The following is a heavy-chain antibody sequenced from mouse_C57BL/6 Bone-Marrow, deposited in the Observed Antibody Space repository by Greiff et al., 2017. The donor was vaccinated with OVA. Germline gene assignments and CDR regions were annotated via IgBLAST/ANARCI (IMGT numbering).Heavy chain of an antibody. CDR3: ARSYYGSSYGGYFDV. CDR1: GFNIKDYY. CDR2: IDPEDGET. J-gene: IGHJ1*03. Sequence: VTLKECGAELVKPGASVKLSCTASGFNIKDYYMHWVKQRTEQGLEWIGRIDPEDGETKYAPKFQGKATITADTSSNTAYLQLSSLTSEDTAVYYCARSYYGSSYGGYFDVWGTGTTVTVSS. D-gene: IGHD1-1*01. V-gene: IGHV14-2*01.